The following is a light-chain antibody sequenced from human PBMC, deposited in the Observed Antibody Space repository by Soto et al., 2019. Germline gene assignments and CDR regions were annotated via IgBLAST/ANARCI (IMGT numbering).Light chain of an antibody. CDR1: QSISSW. V-gene: IGKV1-5*03. CDR3: QHYHSYPWT. CDR2: TAS. J-gene: IGKJ1*01. Sequence: DIQMTQSPSTLSASVGDRVTITCRASQSISSWLAWYQQKPGKAPKLLLYTASNIESGVPSRFSGSGSGTEFTLTISSLQPDDFATYYCQHYHSYPWTFGQGTKVAIK.